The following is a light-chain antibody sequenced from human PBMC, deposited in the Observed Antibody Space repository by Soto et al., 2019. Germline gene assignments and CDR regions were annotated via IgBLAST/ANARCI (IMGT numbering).Light chain of an antibody. CDR1: QGIRHY. J-gene: IGKJ4*01. Sequence: ALQMTQSPSSLSASVGDRVTITCRASQGIRHYLGWYQQKPGKAPKLLIYAASSLQSGVPSRFIGSGSGTDFTLTISSLQPEDFATYYCLQDYNYPLTFGGGTKVEIK. V-gene: IGKV1-6*01. CDR3: LQDYNYPLT. CDR2: AAS.